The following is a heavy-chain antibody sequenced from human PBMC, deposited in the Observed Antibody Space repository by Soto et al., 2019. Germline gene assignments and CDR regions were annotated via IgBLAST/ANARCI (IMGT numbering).Heavy chain of an antibody. CDR2: IIPILGIA. J-gene: IGHJ3*02. CDR3: ASLAVADVAFAI. D-gene: IGHD6-19*01. V-gene: IGHV1-69*02. CDR1: GGTFSSYT. Sequence: QVQLVQSGAEVKKPGSSVKVSCKASGGTFSSYTISWVRQAPGQGLEWMGRIIPILGIAKYAQKYQGRVAITADKSTSTGYMELSSLRSEDTAVYYCASLAVADVAFAIWGQGTMVTVSS.